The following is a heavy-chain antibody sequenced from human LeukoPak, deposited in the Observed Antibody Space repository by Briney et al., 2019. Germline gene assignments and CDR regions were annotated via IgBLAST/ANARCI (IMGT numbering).Heavy chain of an antibody. V-gene: IGHV4-31*03. J-gene: IGHJ6*02. CDR3: ARVGRWTRLDIYYYYGMDV. D-gene: IGHD3/OR15-3a*01. CDR1: GGSTSSGGYY. CDR2: IYYSGST. Sequence: SQTLSLTCTVSGGSTSSGGYYWSWIRQHPGKGLEWIGYIYYSGSTYYNPSLKSRVTISVDTSKNQFSLKLSSVTAADTAVYYCARVGRWTRLDIYYYYGMDVWGQGTTVTVSS.